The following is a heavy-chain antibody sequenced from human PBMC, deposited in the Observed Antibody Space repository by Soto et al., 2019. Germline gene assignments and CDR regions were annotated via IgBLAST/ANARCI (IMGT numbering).Heavy chain of an antibody. CDR3: ARERWRDTAMVDY. CDR2: IRQDGSEK. CDR1: GFTFSSYW. V-gene: IGHV3-7*01. J-gene: IGHJ4*02. D-gene: IGHD5-18*01. Sequence: GGSLRLSCAASGFTFSSYWMRWARQAPGKGPEWVANIRQDGSEKYYVDSVKGRFTISRDNAKNSLYLQMNSLRAEDTAVYYCARERWRDTAMVDYWGQGTLVTVSS.